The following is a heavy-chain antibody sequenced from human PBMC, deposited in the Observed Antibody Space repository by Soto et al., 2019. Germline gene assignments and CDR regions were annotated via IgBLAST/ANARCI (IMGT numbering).Heavy chain of an antibody. V-gene: IGHV3-23*01. CDR2: TRSNGEYK. CDR1: GFTFSNYA. CDR3: AKDSWTVAVSAARVYGMDV. J-gene: IGHJ6*02. D-gene: IGHD2-2*01. Sequence: GGSLRLSCAGSGFTFSNYAITWLRHAPGKGLKYISTTRSNGEYKYYGESAKGRFTVSRDNSKNTLFLEMSSLRAEDTAVYYCAKDSWTVAVSAARVYGMDVWGQGTTVTASS.